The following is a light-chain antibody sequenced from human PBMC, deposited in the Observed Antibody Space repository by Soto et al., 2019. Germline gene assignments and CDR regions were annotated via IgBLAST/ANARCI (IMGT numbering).Light chain of an antibody. CDR3: QQYGSSPPIT. V-gene: IGKV3-15*01. CDR1: QSVSSN. CDR2: GAS. J-gene: IGKJ5*01. Sequence: EIVMTQSPATLSVSPGERATLSCRASQSVSSNLAWYQQKPGQAPRLLIYGASTRATGIPARFSGSGSGTEFTLTISSLQSEDFAVYYCQQYGSSPPITFGQGTRLEIE.